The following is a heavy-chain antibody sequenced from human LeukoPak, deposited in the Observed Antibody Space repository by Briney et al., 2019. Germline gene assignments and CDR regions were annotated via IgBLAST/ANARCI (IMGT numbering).Heavy chain of an antibody. V-gene: IGHV4-39*01. Sequence: SETLSLTCSVSGDSIGSSYYYWGWIRQPPGKGLEWIGTIYSSGSTYYNPSLKSRVTISVDTAENQFSLRLSSVTAADTAIYYCARHISGYGSGTDYWGQGTLVTVSS. D-gene: IGHD3-10*01. CDR3: ARHISGYGSGTDY. J-gene: IGHJ4*02. CDR1: GDSIGSSYYY. CDR2: IYSSGST.